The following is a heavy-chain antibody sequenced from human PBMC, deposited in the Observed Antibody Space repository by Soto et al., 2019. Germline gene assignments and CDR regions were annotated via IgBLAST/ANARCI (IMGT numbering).Heavy chain of an antibody. J-gene: IGHJ3*01. V-gene: IGHV2-5*02. D-gene: IGHD3-16*02. CDR2: ICWDGDK. CDR3: AHLTLTYGGVVGLDAFHF. Sequence: SGPTLVNPTQTLTLTCTFSGFSLTSHGVGVGWIRQPPGRALEWLAVICWDGDKRYSPSLNYRLATDKDTSRTQVVLTMTNMDPVDTATYYCAHLTLTYGGVVGLDAFHFCGQGTMVTVSS. CDR1: GFSLTSHGVG.